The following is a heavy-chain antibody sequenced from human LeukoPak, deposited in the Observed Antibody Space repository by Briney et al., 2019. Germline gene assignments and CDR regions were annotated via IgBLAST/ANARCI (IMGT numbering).Heavy chain of an antibody. D-gene: IGHD2-2*01. CDR3: AGASVVVPAAGFDP. J-gene: IGHJ5*02. CDR2: IYYSGST. Sequence: PSETLSLTCTVSGGSIRSSYYYWGWIRQPPGKGLEWIGYIYYSGSTYYNPSLKSRVTISVDTSKNQFSLKLSSVTAAGTAVYYCAGASVVVPAAGFDPWGQGTLVTVSS. V-gene: IGHV4-30-4*08. CDR1: GGSIRSSYYY.